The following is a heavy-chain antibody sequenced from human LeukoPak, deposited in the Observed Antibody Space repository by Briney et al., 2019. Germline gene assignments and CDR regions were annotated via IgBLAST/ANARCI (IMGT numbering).Heavy chain of an antibody. V-gene: IGHV5-10-1*01. Sequence: GESLKISCKGSGYSFTSYWISWVRQMPGKGLEWMGRIDPSDSYTSYSPSFRGHVTISADKSISTAYLQWSSLKASDTAMYYCAIKYYYYYGMDVWGQGTTVTVSS. CDR2: IDPSDSYT. CDR1: GYSFTSYW. CDR3: AIKYYYYYGMDV. J-gene: IGHJ6*02.